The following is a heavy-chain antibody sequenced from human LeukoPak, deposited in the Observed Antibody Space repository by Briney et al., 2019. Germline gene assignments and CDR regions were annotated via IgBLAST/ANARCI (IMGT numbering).Heavy chain of an antibody. D-gene: IGHD3-16*02. CDR3: ARGGGYDYVWGSYRGFDY. J-gene: IGHJ4*02. V-gene: IGHV1-69*13. CDR2: IIPIFGTA. CDR1: GGTFSSYA. Sequence: GASVKVSCKASGGTFSSYAISWVRQAPGQGLEWMGGIIPIFGTANYAQKFQGRVTITADESTSTAYMELSSLRSEDTAVYYCARGGGYDYVWGSYRGFDYWGQGTLVTVSS.